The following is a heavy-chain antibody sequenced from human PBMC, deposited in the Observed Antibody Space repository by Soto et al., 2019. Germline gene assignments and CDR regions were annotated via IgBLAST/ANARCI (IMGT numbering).Heavy chain of an antibody. D-gene: IGHD6-13*01. CDR2: MSAEESKK. CDR3: ARPAGGRVRVALDI. CDR1: GFTFRSYG. Sequence: QEQLVESGGGVVQPGRSLSLSCVASGFTFRSYGMHWVRQAPGKGLEWVAVMSAEESKKYYADTVKGRVTISRDNSKTTLVLQMDTLISEATAVYYCARPAGGRVRVALDIWGQGTMGTVS. J-gene: IGHJ3*02. V-gene: IGHV3-30-3*01.